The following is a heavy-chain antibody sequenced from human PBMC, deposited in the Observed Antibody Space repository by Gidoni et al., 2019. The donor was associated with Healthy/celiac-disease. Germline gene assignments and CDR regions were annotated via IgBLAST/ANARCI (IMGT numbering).Heavy chain of an antibody. CDR3: ARVESYYYDSSGYYSYFDY. Sequence: QVQLQQWGAGLLKPSATLSLTCAVYGGSFSGYYWSWIRQPPGKGLEWIGEINHSGSTNYNPSLKSRVTISVDTSKNQFSLKLSSVTAADTAVYYCARVESYYYDSSGYYSYFDYWGQGTLVTVSS. V-gene: IGHV4-34*01. J-gene: IGHJ4*02. CDR2: INHSGST. D-gene: IGHD3-22*01. CDR1: GGSFSGYY.